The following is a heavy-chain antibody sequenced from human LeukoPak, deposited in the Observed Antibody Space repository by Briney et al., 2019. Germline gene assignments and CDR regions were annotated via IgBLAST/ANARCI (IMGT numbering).Heavy chain of an antibody. V-gene: IGHV1-46*01. CDR3: ARGHYESSGYYLGY. CDR2: INPSGGST. D-gene: IGHD3-22*01. J-gene: IGHJ4*02. Sequence: ASVKVSCKASEYTFSVYHIHWVRQAPGQGLEWMGIINPSGGSTSYAQKFQGRVTMTRDTSTSTVYMELSSLRSEDTAVYYCARGHYESSGYYLGYWGQGTLATVSS. CDR1: EYTFSVYH.